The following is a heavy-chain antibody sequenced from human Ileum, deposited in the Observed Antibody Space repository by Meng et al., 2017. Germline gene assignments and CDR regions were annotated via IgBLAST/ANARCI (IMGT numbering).Heavy chain of an antibody. CDR1: GFMYENYG. J-gene: IGHJ6*02. CDR3: ARDLYPYGMDV. Sequence: GESLKISCAASGFMYENYGMSWVRQVPGKGLEWVSGINWNGDSTSYVDSVQGRFTISRDNAKKSLYLQMTSLRAEDTALYYCARDLYPYGMDVWGQGTTVTVSS. CDR2: INWNGDST. V-gene: IGHV3-20*04. D-gene: IGHD2-8*01.